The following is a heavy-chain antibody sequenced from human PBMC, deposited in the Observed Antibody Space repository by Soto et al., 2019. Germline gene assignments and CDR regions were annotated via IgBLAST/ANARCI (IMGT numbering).Heavy chain of an antibody. J-gene: IGHJ5*02. V-gene: IGHV1-69*13. CDR3: ARGESAGSRNWFDP. CDR1: GGTFNSYA. CDR2: IIPIFGTA. Sequence: SVKVSCKASGGTFNSYAISWVRQAPGQGLEWMGGIIPIFGTANYAQKFQGRVTITADESTSTAYKELSSLRSEDTAVYYGARGESAGSRNWFDPWGQGTLVTVSS. D-gene: IGHD3-10*01.